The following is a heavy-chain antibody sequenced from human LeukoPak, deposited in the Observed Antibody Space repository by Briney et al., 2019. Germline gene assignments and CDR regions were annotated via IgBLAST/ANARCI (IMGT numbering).Heavy chain of an antibody. Sequence: SQTLSLTCTVSGGSISSGGYYWSWIRQHPGKGLEWIGYIYYSGSTYYNPSLKSRVTISVDTSKNQFSLKLSSVTAADTAVYSCASNPGVVCSGGSCYFYWGQGTLVTVSS. CDR2: IYYSGST. CDR1: GGSISSGGYY. J-gene: IGHJ4*02. V-gene: IGHV4-31*03. D-gene: IGHD2-15*01. CDR3: ASNPGVVCSGGSCYFY.